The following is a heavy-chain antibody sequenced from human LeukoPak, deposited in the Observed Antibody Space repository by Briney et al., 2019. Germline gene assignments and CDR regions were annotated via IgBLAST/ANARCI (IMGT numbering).Heavy chain of an antibody. J-gene: IGHJ4*02. CDR1: VYTFTYYY. Sequence: GASVNVSFKASVYTFTYYYIHWVRQAPGQGLEWMGWINPNSGSTNYAQNLQGRVSMTRDTSISTAHMELSRLRSDDTAVYYCARDYVDNFDSYGYIALDQWGQGTLVIVSS. D-gene: IGHD3-22*01. CDR2: INPNSGST. V-gene: IGHV1-2*02. CDR3: ARDYVDNFDSYGYIALDQ.